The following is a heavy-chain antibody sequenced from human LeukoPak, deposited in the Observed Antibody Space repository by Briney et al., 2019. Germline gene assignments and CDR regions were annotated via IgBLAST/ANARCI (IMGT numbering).Heavy chain of an antibody. CDR3: ARSDAKSTVDY. Sequence: GGSLRLSCAASGFTFSSYWMSWVRQTPGKGLEWVANIKEDGSEKYYVDSLEGRFTISRDNAKNSLYLQMNSLRAEDTAVYYCARSDAKSTVDYWGQGTLVTVSS. J-gene: IGHJ4*02. CDR2: IKEDGSEK. CDR1: GFTFSSYW. D-gene: IGHD2-8*01. V-gene: IGHV3-7*01.